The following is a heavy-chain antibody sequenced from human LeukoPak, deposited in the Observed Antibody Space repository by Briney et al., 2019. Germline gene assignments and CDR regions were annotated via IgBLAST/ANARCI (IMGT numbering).Heavy chain of an antibody. V-gene: IGHV4-59*01. D-gene: IGHD3-3*01. CDR2: IYYSGST. CDR1: GGSISSYY. J-gene: IGHJ5*02. CDR3: ARDIGRYYDFWSGANWFDP. Sequence: PSETLSLTCTVSGGSISSYYWSWIRQPPGKGLEWIGYIYYSGSTNYNPSLKSRVTISVDTSKNQFSLKLSSVTAADTAMYYCARDIGRYYDFWSGANWFDPWGQGTLVTVSS.